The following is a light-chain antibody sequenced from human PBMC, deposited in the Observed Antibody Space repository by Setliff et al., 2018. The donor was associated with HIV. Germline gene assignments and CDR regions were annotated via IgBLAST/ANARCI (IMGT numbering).Light chain of an antibody. Sequence: ALTQPASVSGSPGQSITISCTGTSSDVGGYNYVSWYQHHPGKAPKLMICEVSNRPSGVSNRFSGSKSGNTASLTISGLQADDEADYYCSSYTSSSLYVFGTGTKVT. CDR3: SSYTSSSLYV. CDR1: SSDVGGYNY. J-gene: IGLJ1*01. CDR2: EVS. V-gene: IGLV2-14*01.